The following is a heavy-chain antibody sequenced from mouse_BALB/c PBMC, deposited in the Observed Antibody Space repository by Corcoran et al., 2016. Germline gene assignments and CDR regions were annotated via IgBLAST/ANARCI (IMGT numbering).Heavy chain of an antibody. Sequence: EVQLQQSGAELVKPGASVRLSCTASGFNIKDTYMHWVKQRPEQGLEWIGRIDPANGNTKYDPKFQGKATITADTSSNTAYLQLSSLTSEDTAVYYCARWDWYFDVWGAGTTVTVSS. CDR1: GFNIKDTY. CDR3: ARWDWYFDV. V-gene: IGHV14-3*02. CDR2: IDPANGNT. J-gene: IGHJ1*01.